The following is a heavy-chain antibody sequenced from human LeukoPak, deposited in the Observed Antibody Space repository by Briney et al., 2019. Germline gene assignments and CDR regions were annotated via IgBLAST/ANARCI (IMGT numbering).Heavy chain of an antibody. CDR1: GFTFSSYA. Sequence: GGSLRLSCTASGFTFSSYAMHWVRQAPGKGLEWVAVISYDGSNKYYADSVKGRFTISRDNSKNTLYLQMNSLRAEDTAVYYCARTPKVAAAATYYFDYWGQGTLVTVSS. D-gene: IGHD6-13*01. V-gene: IGHV3-30-3*01. CDR2: ISYDGSNK. J-gene: IGHJ4*02. CDR3: ARTPKVAAAATYYFDY.